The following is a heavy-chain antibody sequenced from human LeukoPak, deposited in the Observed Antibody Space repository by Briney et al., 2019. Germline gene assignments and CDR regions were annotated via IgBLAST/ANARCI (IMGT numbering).Heavy chain of an antibody. CDR3: YSSGYYPQYFDY. J-gene: IGHJ4*02. CDR2: IKQDGSEK. CDR1: GFTFSSYW. V-gene: IGHV3-7*03. Sequence: PGGSLRLSCAASGFTFSSYWMSWVRQAPGKGLEWVANIKQDGSEKYYVDSVKGRFTISRDNAKNSLYLQMNSLRAEDTAVYYCYSSGYYPQYFDYWGQGTLVTVSS. D-gene: IGHD3-22*01.